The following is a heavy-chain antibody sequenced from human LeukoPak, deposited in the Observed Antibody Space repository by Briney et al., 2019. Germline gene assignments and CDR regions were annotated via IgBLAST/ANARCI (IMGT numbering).Heavy chain of an antibody. CDR1: GGSFSGYY. D-gene: IGHD5-18*01. CDR3: ARVRGYSYGLGVYYYYGMDV. V-gene: IGHV4-34*01. Sequence: SETLSLTCAVYGGSFSGYYWSWIRQPPGKGLEWIGEINHSGSTNYNPSLKSRVTISVDTSKNQFSLKLSSVTAADTAVYYCARVRGYSYGLGVYYYYGMDVWGQGTTVTVSS. J-gene: IGHJ6*02. CDR2: INHSGST.